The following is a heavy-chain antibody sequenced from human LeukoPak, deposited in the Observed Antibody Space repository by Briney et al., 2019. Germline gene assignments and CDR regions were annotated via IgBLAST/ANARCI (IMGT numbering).Heavy chain of an antibody. J-gene: IGHJ4*02. CDR3: AKDRAYYDSSGSFDY. CDR2: ISGSGGST. D-gene: IGHD3-22*01. Sequence: GGSLRLSCAASGFTFSSYWMSWVRQAPGKGLEWVSAISGSGGSTYYADSVKGRFTISRDNSKNTLYPQMNSLRAEDTAVYYCAKDRAYYDSSGSFDYWGQGTLVTVSS. V-gene: IGHV3-23*01. CDR1: GFTFSSYW.